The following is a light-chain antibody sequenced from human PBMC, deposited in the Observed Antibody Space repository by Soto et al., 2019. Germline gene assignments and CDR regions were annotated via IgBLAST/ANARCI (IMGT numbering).Light chain of an antibody. CDR2: LNSDGSH. J-gene: IGLJ2*01. CDR1: SGHSNYA. Sequence: QPVLTQSPSASASLGASVKLTCTLSSGHSNYAIAWHQQQPEKGPRYLMKLNSDGSHSKGDGIPDRFSGSSSGAERYLTISSLQSEDEADYYCQTWGTGIHRVFGGGTKLTVL. CDR3: QTWGTGIHRV. V-gene: IGLV4-69*01.